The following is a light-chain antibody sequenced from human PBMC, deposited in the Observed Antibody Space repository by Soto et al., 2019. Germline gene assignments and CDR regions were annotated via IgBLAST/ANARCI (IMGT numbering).Light chain of an antibody. J-gene: IGLJ2*01. Sequence: QSVLTQPPSASGSPGQSVTISCTGTSSDVGGYNYVSWYQQHPGKAPKLMISEVSKRPSGVPDRFSGSKSGNTASLTVSRHEAEEEAYYCSSSFAGNNHLVFGGGTKLTVL. CDR1: SSDVGGYNY. CDR2: EVS. CDR3: SSFAGNNHLV. V-gene: IGLV2-8*01.